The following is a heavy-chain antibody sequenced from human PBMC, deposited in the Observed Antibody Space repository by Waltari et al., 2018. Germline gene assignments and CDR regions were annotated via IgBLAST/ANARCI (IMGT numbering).Heavy chain of an antibody. V-gene: IGHV4-34*01. CDR3: ARGHWPLLLWFGELPKGFDY. D-gene: IGHD3-10*01. Sequence: QWGAGLLKPSETLSLTCAVYGGSFSGYYWSWIRQPPGKGLEWIGEINHSGSTNYNPSLKSRVTISVDTSKNQFSLKLSSVTAADTAVYYCARGHWPLLLWFGELPKGFDYWGQGTLVTVSS. J-gene: IGHJ4*02. CDR1: GGSFSGYY. CDR2: INHSGST.